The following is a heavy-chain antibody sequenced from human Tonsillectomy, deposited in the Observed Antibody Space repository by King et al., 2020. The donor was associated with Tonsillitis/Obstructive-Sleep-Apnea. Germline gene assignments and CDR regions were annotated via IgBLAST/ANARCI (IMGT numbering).Heavy chain of an antibody. CDR1: GFSLSISEVG. V-gene: IGHV2-5*02. CDR2: IFWGDDK. J-gene: IGHJ4*02. CDR3: VHTPYYAFWPPDY. Sequence: TLKESGPTLVKPTQTLTLTCTVSGFSLSISEVGVGWFRQPTGKALEWLALIFWGDDKRYSQSMKSRLTITKATSKNQLVLTMTNMDPVDTATYYCVHTPYYAFWPPDYWGPGPLVPVSS. D-gene: IGHD3/OR15-3a*01.